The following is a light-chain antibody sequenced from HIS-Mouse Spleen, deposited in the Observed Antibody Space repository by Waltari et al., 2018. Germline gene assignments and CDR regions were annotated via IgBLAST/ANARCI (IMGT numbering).Light chain of an antibody. CDR2: EVR. Sequence: QSALTQPASVSGSPGQEKTIPCTGTRSDVGGFNDFTWYQQHPAKAPQLLIYEVRKRSSSVSTRFPVSKSGTPASLTSSGLQAADEAEYYCSSYTSSSPYVVFGGGTKLTVL. CDR3: SSYTSSSPYVV. V-gene: IGLV2-14*01. J-gene: IGLJ2*01. CDR1: RSDVGGFND.